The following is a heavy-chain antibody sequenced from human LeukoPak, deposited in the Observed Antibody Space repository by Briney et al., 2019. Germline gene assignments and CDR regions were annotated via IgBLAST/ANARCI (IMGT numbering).Heavy chain of an antibody. Sequence: GGSLRLSCAASGFTFDDYGMSWVRQAPGKRLEWVSGINWNGGSTGYADSVKGRFTISRDNAKNSLYLQMNSLRAEDTALYYCAREGIAARPGPFDYWGQGTLVTVSS. CDR1: GFTFDDYG. V-gene: IGHV3-20*04. CDR2: INWNGGST. CDR3: AREGIAARPGPFDY. J-gene: IGHJ4*02. D-gene: IGHD6-6*01.